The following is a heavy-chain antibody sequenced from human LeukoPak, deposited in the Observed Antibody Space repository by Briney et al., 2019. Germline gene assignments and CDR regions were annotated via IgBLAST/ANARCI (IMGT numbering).Heavy chain of an antibody. CDR3: ARFYDGSGYLDY. CDR2: INHSGST. J-gene: IGHJ4*02. D-gene: IGHD3-22*01. V-gene: IGHV4-34*01. Sequence: SETLSLTCAVYGGSFSGYYWSWIRQPPGKGLEWIGEINHSGSTNYNPSLKSRVTISVDTSKNQFSLKLSSVTAADTAVYYCARFYDGSGYLDYWGQGTLVTVSS. CDR1: GGSFSGYY.